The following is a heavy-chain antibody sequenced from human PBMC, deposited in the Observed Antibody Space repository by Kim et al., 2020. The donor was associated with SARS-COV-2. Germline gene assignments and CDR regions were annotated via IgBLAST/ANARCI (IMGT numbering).Heavy chain of an antibody. V-gene: IGHV3-23*01. CDR3: AKGYSTTWYD. CDR1: GFTFSSYA. Sequence: GGSLRLSCAASGFTFSSYAMSWVRQAPGQGLEWVSSITGSGSSTYYADSVKGRFTISKDTSKNTLHLQMNSLRAEATAVYYCAKGYSTTWYDWGEGTL. CDR2: ITGSGSST. J-gene: IGHJ4*02. D-gene: IGHD2-2*01.